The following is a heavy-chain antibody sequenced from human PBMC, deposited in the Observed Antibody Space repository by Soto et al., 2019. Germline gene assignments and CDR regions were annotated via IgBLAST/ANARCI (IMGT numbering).Heavy chain of an antibody. CDR1: GFRFSNYA. J-gene: IGHJ6*03. D-gene: IGHD6-13*01. CDR3: AKEEADYYYYMDV. V-gene: IGHV3-23*01. CDR2: ISGRGSSP. Sequence: EVQLLESGGTLEQPGGSLRLSCTASGFRFSNYAMSWVRQAPGKGLEWVSGISGRGSSPYYADSVKGRFTISRDNSKNTLYLQMNSLRGEDKAVYYCAKEEADYYYYMDVWGKGTTVTVSS.